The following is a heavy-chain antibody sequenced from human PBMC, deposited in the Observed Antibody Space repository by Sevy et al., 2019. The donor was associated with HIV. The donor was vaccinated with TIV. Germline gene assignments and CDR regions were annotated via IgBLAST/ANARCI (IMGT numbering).Heavy chain of an antibody. CDR3: AYETSGRCEY. CDR1: GFTFSANW. CDR2: IKGDGSDK. V-gene: IGHV3-7*01. Sequence: GGSLRLSCAASGFTFSANWMNWVRQAPGKGLEWVANIKGDGSDKHYVDSVEGRFTISRDNARNLLYLQMNSLRVEDTAVYYCAYETSGRCEYWGQGTLVTVSS. J-gene: IGHJ4*02. D-gene: IGHD1-26*01.